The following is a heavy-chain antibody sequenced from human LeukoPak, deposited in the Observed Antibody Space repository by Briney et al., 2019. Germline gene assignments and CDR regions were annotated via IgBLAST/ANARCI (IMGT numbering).Heavy chain of an antibody. Sequence: PSETLSLTCTVSGGSISSYYWSWIRQPAGKGLEWTGRIYTSGSTKYNPSLKSRVTMSVDTSKNQFSLKLSSVTAADTAAYYCAREAYSYGSYYFDYWGQGTLVTVSS. CDR3: AREAYSYGSYYFDY. V-gene: IGHV4-4*07. J-gene: IGHJ4*02. D-gene: IGHD5-18*01. CDR2: IYTSGST. CDR1: GGSISSYY.